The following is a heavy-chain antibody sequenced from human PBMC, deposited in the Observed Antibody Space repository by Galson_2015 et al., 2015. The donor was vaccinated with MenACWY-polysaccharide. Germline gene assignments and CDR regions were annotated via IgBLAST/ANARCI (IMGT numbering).Heavy chain of an antibody. D-gene: IGHD2-15*01. Sequence: SLRLSCAASGFTFSSYWMHWVRQVPGKGLVWVSRISSDGSSTSYADSVKGRFTISRDNAKNTLHLQMNSLRVEDTAVYYCARVQWWFRHDWLHPYYFDYWGQGTLVTVSS. J-gene: IGHJ4*02. CDR2: ISSDGSST. V-gene: IGHV3-74*01. CDR3: ARVQWWFRHDWLHPYYFDY. CDR1: GFTFSSYW.